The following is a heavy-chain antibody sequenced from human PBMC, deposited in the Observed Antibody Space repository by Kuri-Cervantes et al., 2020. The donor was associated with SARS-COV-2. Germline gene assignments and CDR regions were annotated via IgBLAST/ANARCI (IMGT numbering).Heavy chain of an antibody. CDR2: FSNSGST. Sequence: SETLSLTCTVSGETISGSDFYWGWIRQPPGKGLEWIVSFSNSGSTDYNPSLKSRVTISVDTSNNQFSLRLSSVTAADTAVYYCAREEFSSSRYSPYYYGMDVWGQGTTVTVSS. V-gene: IGHV4-39*07. CDR1: GETISGSDFY. CDR3: AREEFSSSRYSPYYYGMDV. D-gene: IGHD6-13*01. J-gene: IGHJ6*02.